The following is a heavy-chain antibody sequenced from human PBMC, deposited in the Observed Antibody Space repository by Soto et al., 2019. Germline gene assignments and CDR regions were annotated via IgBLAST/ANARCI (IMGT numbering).Heavy chain of an antibody. CDR1: GFTFSSYS. CDR2: ISSSSSYI. Sequence: PRGSLRLSCAASGFTFSSYSMNWVRQAPGKGLEWVSSISSSSSYIYYADSVKGRFTISRDNAKNSLYLQMNSLRAEDTAVYYCARDLLNVDTAMVTHWGQGTLVTVSS. D-gene: IGHD5-18*01. J-gene: IGHJ4*02. CDR3: ARDLLNVDTAMVTH. V-gene: IGHV3-21*01.